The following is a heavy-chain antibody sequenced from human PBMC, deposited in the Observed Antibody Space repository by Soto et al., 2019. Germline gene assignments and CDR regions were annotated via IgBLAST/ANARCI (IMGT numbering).Heavy chain of an antibody. Sequence: GASVKVSFKASGGTFSSYAISWLRQAPGQGLEWMGGIIPIFGTANYAQKFQGRVTITADGTTSTAYMELSSLRSEDTAVYYCARGRDDYYYYYGMDVWGQGTTVTVSS. J-gene: IGHJ6*02. CDR3: ARGRDDYYYYYGMDV. V-gene: IGHV1-69*13. CDR1: GGTFSSYA. CDR2: IIPIFGTA.